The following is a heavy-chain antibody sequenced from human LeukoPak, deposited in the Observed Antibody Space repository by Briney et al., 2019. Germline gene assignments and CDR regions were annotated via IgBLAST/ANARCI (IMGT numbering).Heavy chain of an antibody. CDR2: INHSGST. J-gene: IGHJ5*02. CDR3: AKGSTMVRGVIVSVWFDP. CDR1: GGSFSGYY. D-gene: IGHD3-10*01. Sequence: SETLSLTCAVYGGSFSGYYWSWIRQPPGKGLEWIGEINHSGSTYYNPSLKSRVTISVDTSKNQFSLKLSSVTAADTAVYYCAKGSTMVRGVIVSVWFDPWGQGTLVTVSS. V-gene: IGHV4-34*09.